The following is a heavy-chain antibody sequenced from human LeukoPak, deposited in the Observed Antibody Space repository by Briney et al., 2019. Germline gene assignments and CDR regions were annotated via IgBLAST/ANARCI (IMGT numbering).Heavy chain of an antibody. J-gene: IGHJ5*02. CDR3: AKSGNSYYDTTGDFS. D-gene: IGHD3-22*01. Sequence: PSETLSLTCTVSGGSVSSSCSYWGWLRQPPGKGLEWFGSAYFTGSTNYNPSLKTRVTISLDTSQNQFSLRLTSVIASDNAVYYCAKSGNSYYDTTGDFSWGQGTLVTVSS. V-gene: IGHV4-39*01. CDR2: AYFTGST. CDR1: GGSVSSSCSY.